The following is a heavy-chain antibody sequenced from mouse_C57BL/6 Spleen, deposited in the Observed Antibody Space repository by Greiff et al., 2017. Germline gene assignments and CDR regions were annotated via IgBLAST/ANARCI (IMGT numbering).Heavy chain of an antibody. V-gene: IGHV1-4*01. Sequence: QVQLQQSGAELARPGASVKMSCKASGYTFTSYTMHWVKQRPGQGLEWIGYINPSSGYTKYNQKFKDKATLTADKSSSTAYMQLSSLTSEDSAFYYCARGDGYDADGYYAMDYWGQGTSVTVSS. D-gene: IGHD2-2*01. CDR1: GYTFTSYT. CDR2: INPSSGYT. J-gene: IGHJ4*01. CDR3: ARGDGYDADGYYAMDY.